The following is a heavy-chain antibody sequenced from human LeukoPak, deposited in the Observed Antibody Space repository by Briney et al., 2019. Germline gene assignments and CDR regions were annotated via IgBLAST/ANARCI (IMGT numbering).Heavy chain of an antibody. D-gene: IGHD4-23*01. CDR2: TYYTSKWFN. Sequence: SQTLSLTCAISGDSVSSNSASWHWIRQSPSRGLQWLGRTYYTSKWFNDYAVSLKSRITINPDTSKNQFSLQLNSVTPEDTAVYFCARDNDYGGHYFDYWGQGTLVTVSS. CDR1: GDSVSSNSAS. V-gene: IGHV6-1*01. J-gene: IGHJ4*02. CDR3: ARDNDYGGHYFDY.